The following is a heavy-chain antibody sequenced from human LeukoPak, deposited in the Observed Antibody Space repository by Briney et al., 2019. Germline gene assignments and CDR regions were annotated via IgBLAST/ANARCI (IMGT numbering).Heavy chain of an antibody. J-gene: IGHJ4*02. CDR3: ARGRTDNWGVGYFDY. V-gene: IGHV6-1*01. CDR1: GDSVSSNSAA. D-gene: IGHD1-1*01. Sequence: SQTLALTCALSGDSVSSNSAAWNWIRQSPSRGLEWLGRTYYRSKWYNDYAVSVKSRIIINPDTSKNQFSLQLNSVTPEDTAVYYCARGRTDNWGVGYFDYWGQGTLVTVSS. CDR2: TYYRSKWYN.